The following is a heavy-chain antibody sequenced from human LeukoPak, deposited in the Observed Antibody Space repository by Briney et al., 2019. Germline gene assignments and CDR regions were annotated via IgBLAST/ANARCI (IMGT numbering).Heavy chain of an antibody. V-gene: IGHV4-4*07. Sequence: SETLSLTCTVYAGSISSYYWSWIRQPAGKGLEGIGRIDTSGSTNYNPSLNGRVTMSVDTSKSQFSLKLSSVTAADTAVYYCARLQQLGVGVAFDIWGQGTMVTVSS. CDR1: AGSISSYY. D-gene: IGHD6-13*01. J-gene: IGHJ3*02. CDR2: IDTSGST. CDR3: ARLQQLGVGVAFDI.